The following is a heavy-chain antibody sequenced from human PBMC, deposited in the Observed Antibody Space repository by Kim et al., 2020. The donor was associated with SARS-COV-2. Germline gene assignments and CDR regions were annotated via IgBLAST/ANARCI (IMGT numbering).Heavy chain of an antibody. CDR2: IYHSGST. CDR3: ARSQTGYCSSTSCYGYGYYFDY. CDR1: GYSISSGYY. V-gene: IGHV4-38-2*02. D-gene: IGHD2-2*01. J-gene: IGHJ4*02. Sequence: SETLSLTCTVSGYSISSGYYWGWIRQPPGKGLEWIGSIYHSGSTYYNPSLKSRVTISVDTSKNKFSLTLSSVTAADTAVYYCARSQTGYCSSTSCYGYGYYFDYWGQGTLVTVSS.